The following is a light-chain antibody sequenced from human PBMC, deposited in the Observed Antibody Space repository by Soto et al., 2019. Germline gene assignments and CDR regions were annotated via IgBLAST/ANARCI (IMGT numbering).Light chain of an antibody. CDR2: DAS. CDR1: QNVYEY. J-gene: IGKJ4*01. V-gene: IGKV3-11*01. Sequence: EIELTQSPATLSLSPGERATLSCRASQNVYEYVAWYQQKPGQAPRLLIYDASNRATGIPARFSGSGSGTDFNLTISSLDPEDFAVYYCQQRAKWVTFGRGTKVEIK. CDR3: QQRAKWVT.